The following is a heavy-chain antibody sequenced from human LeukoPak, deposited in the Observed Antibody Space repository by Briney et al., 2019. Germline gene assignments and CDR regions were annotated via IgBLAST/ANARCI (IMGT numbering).Heavy chain of an antibody. J-gene: IGHJ4*02. CDR1: GFTFSSYG. V-gene: IGHV3-30*18. CDR2: ISYDGSNK. D-gene: IGHD4-17*01. Sequence: PGRSLRLSCAASGFTFSSYGMHWVRQAPGKGLEWVAVISYDGSNKYYADSAKGRFTISRDNSKNTLYLQMNSLRAEDTAVYYCAKDPTTDHWGQGTLVTVSS. CDR3: AKDPTTDH.